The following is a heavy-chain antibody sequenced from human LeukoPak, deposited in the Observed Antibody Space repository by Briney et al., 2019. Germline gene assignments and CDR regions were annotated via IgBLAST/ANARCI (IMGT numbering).Heavy chain of an antibody. V-gene: IGHV7-4-1*02. CDR2: INTNTGEP. D-gene: IGHD4-17*01. CDR3: SRETTVTTYWFDP. CDR1: GYSFTRFG. Sequence: EASVKVSCKASGYSFTRFGMHWIRQAPGQGLEWMGWINTNTGEPTYAQGFTGRFVFSLDTAVSTAYLQINSLKADDTAVYYRSRETTVTTYWFDPWGQGTLVTVSS. J-gene: IGHJ5*02.